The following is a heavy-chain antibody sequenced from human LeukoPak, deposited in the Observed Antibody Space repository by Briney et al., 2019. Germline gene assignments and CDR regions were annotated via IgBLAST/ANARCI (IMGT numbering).Heavy chain of an antibody. V-gene: IGHV4-34*01. CDR3: ARPSGYPYYYYMDV. Sequence: SETLSLTCAVYDGSFSGYYWSWIRQPPGKGLEWIGSIYYSGSTYYNPSLKSRVTISVDTSKNQFSLKLSSVTAADTAVYYCARPSGYPYYYYMDVWGKGTTVTISS. CDR1: DGSFSGYY. CDR2: IYYSGST. J-gene: IGHJ6*03. D-gene: IGHD5-18*01.